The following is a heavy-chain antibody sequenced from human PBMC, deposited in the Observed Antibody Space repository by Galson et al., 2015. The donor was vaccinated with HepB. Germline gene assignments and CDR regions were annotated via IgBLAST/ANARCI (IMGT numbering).Heavy chain of an antibody. CDR3: VKTAAASIGGHNDY. V-gene: IGHV3-64D*06. J-gene: IGHJ4*02. Sequence: SLRLSCAASGFTFSNHVMHWVRQAPGKGLRYVSAISPNGDNTYYADSVKGRFTISRDNSESTLYLQMSSLRVEDTAFYYCVKTAAASIGGHNDYWGLGTLVTVSS. D-gene: IGHD6-13*01. CDR1: GFTFSNHV. CDR2: ISPNGDNT.